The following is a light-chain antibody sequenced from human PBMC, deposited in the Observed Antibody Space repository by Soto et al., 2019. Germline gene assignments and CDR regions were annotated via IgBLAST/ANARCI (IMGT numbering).Light chain of an antibody. CDR3: QQYNSYLLT. Sequence: DIQMTQSPSTLSASVGDRVTITCRASQSISRSLAWYQQKPGKAPNLLIYDVSSLESGVPSRFSGSGFGTEFTLTISSLQPDDFATYYCQQYNSYLLTFGPGITVDIK. J-gene: IGKJ3*01. V-gene: IGKV1-5*01. CDR1: QSISRS. CDR2: DVS.